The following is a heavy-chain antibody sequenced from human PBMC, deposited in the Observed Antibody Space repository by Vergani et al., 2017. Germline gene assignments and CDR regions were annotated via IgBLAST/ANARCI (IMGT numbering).Heavy chain of an antibody. CDR2: MNPNSGNT. CDR1: GYTFTSYD. Sequence: QVQLVQSGAEVKKPGASVKVSCKASGYTFTSYDINWVRQATGQGLEWMGWMNPNSGNTGYAQKFQGRVTMTRNTSISTAYMELSSLRSEDTAVYYCAXGSRITIFGVVIEWLADYWGQGTLVTVSS. D-gene: IGHD3-3*01. V-gene: IGHV1-8*01. J-gene: IGHJ4*02. CDR3: AXGSRITIFGVVIEWLADY.